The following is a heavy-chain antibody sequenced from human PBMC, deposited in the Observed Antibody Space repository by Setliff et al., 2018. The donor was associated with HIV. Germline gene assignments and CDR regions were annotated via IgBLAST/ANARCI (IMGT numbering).Heavy chain of an antibody. CDR1: GGSVDSRDYY. CDR2: ILYGGTT. Sequence: PSETLSLTCAVSGGSVDSRDYYWGWIRQPPGKGLEWIGNILYGGTTYYTPSLKSRVSISVDTSRNQFSLRLNSVTAADTAVYYCARPTTGLGGGAVFDIWGQGTMVTVSS. CDR3: ARPTTGLGGGAVFDI. J-gene: IGHJ3*02. D-gene: IGHD2-8*01. V-gene: IGHV4-39*01.